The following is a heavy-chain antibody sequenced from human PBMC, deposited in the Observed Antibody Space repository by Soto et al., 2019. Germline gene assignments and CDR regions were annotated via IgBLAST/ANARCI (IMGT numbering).Heavy chain of an antibody. J-gene: IGHJ3*02. V-gene: IGHV4-4*02. CDR1: GASISSNNW. Sequence: SETLSLTCAVSGASISSNNWWTWVRQPPGKGLEWIGEIFHDGTTKYNPSFESRIMISLDKSENQFSLILDSLTAADTAVYYCAKYRGDPKLAFDIWGQGTMVT. CDR3: AKYRGDPKLAFDI. CDR2: IFHDGTT. D-gene: IGHD2-21*01.